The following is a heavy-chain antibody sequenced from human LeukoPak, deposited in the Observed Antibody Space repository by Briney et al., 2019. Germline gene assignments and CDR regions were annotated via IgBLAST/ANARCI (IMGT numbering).Heavy chain of an antibody. CDR1: GYTFTANY. V-gene: IGHV1-2*02. J-gene: IGHJ5*02. Sequence: ASVKVSFKASGYTFTANYMHWVRQAPGQGLEWMGWINPNSGGTNYAQKFQGRVSMTRDTSISTAYMEMSRLRSDDTAVYYCARGDDILTGNRDWFDPWGQGTLVTVFS. CDR3: ARGDDILTGNRDWFDP. D-gene: IGHD3-9*01. CDR2: INPNSGGT.